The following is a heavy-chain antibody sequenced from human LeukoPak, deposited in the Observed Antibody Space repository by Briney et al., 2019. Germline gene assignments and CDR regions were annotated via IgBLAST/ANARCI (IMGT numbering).Heavy chain of an antibody. J-gene: IGHJ1*01. V-gene: IGHV3-23*01. CDR1: GFTFSSYA. CDR3: AKDFLLLGIAAADEYFQH. CDR2: ISGSGGST. D-gene: IGHD6-13*01. Sequence: GGSLRLSCAASGFTFSSYAMSWVRQAPGKGLEWVSAISGSGGSTYYADSVKGRLTISRDNSKNTLYLQMNSLRAEDTAVYYCAKDFLLLGIAAADEYFQHWGQGTLVTVSS.